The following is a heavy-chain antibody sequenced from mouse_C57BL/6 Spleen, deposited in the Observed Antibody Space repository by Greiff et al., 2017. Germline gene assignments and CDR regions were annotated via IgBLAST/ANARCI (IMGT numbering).Heavy chain of an antibody. D-gene: IGHD3-1*01. Sequence: QVQLKQSGAELVKPGASVKMSCKASGYTFTSYWITWVKQRPGQGLEWIGDIYPGSGSTNYNEKFKSKATLTVDTSSSTAYMQLSSLTSEDSAVYYCARTASSGYYFDDWGQGTTLTVSS. V-gene: IGHV1-55*01. CDR3: ARTASSGYYFDD. CDR1: GYTFTSYW. J-gene: IGHJ2*01. CDR2: IYPGSGST.